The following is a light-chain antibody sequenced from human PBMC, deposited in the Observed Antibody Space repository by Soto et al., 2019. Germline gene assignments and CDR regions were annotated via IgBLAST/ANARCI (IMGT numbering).Light chain of an antibody. Sequence: QSVLTQPASASGSPGQSITNSCTGTSSDVGGYNYVSWYQQHPGKAPKLMIYDVSNRPSGVSNRFSGSRSGNTASLTISGLQAEDEADYYCSSYTSSSTLVFGGGTKVTVL. V-gene: IGLV2-14*01. CDR3: SSYTSSSTLV. CDR1: SSDVGGYNY. J-gene: IGLJ2*01. CDR2: DVS.